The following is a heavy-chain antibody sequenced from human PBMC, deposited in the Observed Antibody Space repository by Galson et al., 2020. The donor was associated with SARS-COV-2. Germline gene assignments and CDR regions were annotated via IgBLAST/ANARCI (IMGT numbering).Heavy chain of an antibody. J-gene: IGHJ6*03. CDR2: LYYTGST. CDR1: GVSISSYY. Sequence: SETLSLTCTVSGVSISSYYWSWIRQPPGKRLEWIGYLYYTGSTNYNPSLKSRVTISGDTSKNQFSLKLNSVTAADTAVYYCARVLHPTNSWVTYSAYYYRDVWGNGTTVTVSS. D-gene: IGHD6-13*01. CDR3: ARVLHPTNSWVTYSAYYYRDV. V-gene: IGHV4-59*01.